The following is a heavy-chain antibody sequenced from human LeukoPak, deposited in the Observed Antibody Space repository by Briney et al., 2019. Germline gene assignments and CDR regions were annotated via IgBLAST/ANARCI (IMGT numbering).Heavy chain of an antibody. CDR1: GYTFTSYG. CDR2: ISAYNGNT. D-gene: IGHD2-2*01. CDR3: ARDIVVVPAAEMNWFDP. J-gene: IGHJ5*02. Sequence: ASVKVSCKASGYTFTSYGISWVRQAPGQGLEWVGWISAYNGNTNYAQKLQGRVTMTTDTSTSTAYMELRSLRSDDTAVYYCARDIVVVPAAEMNWFDPWGQGTLVTVSS. V-gene: IGHV1-18*01.